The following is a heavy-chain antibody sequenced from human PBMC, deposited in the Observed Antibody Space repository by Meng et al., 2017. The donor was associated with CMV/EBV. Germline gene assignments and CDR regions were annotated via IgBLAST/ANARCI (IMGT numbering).Heavy chain of an antibody. CDR1: GGTFSSYA. CDR3: ARRLSTYDFWSSYSSRGTDV. CDR2: IIPILGIA. J-gene: IGHJ6*02. D-gene: IGHD3-3*01. V-gene: IGHV1-69*10. Sequence: SVKVSCKASGGTFSSYAISWVRQAPGQGLEWMGGIIPILGIANYAQKFQGRVTITADKSTSTAYMELSSLRSEDTAVYYCARRLSTYDFWSSYSSRGTDVWGQGTTVTVSS.